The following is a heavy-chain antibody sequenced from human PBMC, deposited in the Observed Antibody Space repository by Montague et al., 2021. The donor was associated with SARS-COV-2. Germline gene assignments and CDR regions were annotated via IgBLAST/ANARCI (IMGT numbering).Heavy chain of an antibody. CDR1: GFTFSSYT. Sequence: SLRLSCAASGFTFSSYTMHWVRQAPGKGLEWVSSISSSSSYIYYADSVKGRFTISRDNSKNSLYLQMNSLRAEDTAVYYCAIDSFQIVAPDFDYWGQGTLVTVSS. CDR3: AIDSFQIVAPDFDY. D-gene: IGHD5-12*01. J-gene: IGHJ4*02. CDR2: ISSSSSYI. V-gene: IGHV3-21*01.